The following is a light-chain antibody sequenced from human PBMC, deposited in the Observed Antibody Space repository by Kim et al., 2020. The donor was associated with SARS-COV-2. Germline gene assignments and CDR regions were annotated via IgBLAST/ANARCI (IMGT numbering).Light chain of an antibody. J-gene: IGKJ1*01. CDR3: RKYNSATRT. CDR2: AAS. CDR1: QGISNY. V-gene: IGKV1-27*01. Sequence: DIQMTQSPSSLSASVGDRVTITCRASQGISNYLAWYQQKTGKVPKLLIYAASTLQSGVPSRFSGSGSGTDFTLTISSLQPEDVATYYCRKYNSATRTFGQGTKVDIK.